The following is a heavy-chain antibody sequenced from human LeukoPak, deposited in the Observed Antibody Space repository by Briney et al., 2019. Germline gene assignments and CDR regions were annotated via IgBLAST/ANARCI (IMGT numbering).Heavy chain of an antibody. CDR3: AKDGGDGYHGGFDY. CDR1: GFTFSIYA. D-gene: IGHD2-21*01. V-gene: IGHV3-23*01. Sequence: PGGSLRLSCAASGFTFSIYAMRWVRQAPGKGLEWVSTITDSGVTTYYADSVKGRFTISRDNSKNMLYLQMNSLRAEDTAVFFCAKDGGDGYHGGFDYWGQGTLVTVSS. CDR2: ITDSGVTT. J-gene: IGHJ4*02.